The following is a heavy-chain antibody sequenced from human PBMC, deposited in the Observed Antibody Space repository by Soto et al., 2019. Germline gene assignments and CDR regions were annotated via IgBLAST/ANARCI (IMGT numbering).Heavy chain of an antibody. CDR3: ARMVYHFDY. V-gene: IGHV4-59*08. D-gene: IGHD2-8*01. CDR2: IYYSGST. J-gene: IGHJ4*02. Sequence: SETLSLTCTVSGGSISSYYWSWIRQPPGKGLEWIGYIYYSGSTNYNPSLKSRVTISVDTSKNQFSLKLSSVTAADTAVYYCARMVYHFDYWGQGTLVTVSS. CDR1: GGSISSYY.